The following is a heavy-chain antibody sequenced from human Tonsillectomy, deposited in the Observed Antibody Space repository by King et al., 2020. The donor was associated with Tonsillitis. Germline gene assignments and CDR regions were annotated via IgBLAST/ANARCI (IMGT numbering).Heavy chain of an antibody. V-gene: IGHV3-23*04. CDR1: GFTFSSYA. CDR3: AKVRLYDSSGYYFHWFDP. J-gene: IGHJ5*02. D-gene: IGHD3-22*01. Sequence: DVQLVESGGGLVQPGGSLRLSCAASGFTFSSYAMSWVRQAPGKGLEWVSAISGSGGSTYYADSVKGRFTISRDNSKNTLYLQMNSLRAEDTAVYYCAKVRLYDSSGYYFHWFDPWGQGTLVTVSS. CDR2: ISGSGGST.